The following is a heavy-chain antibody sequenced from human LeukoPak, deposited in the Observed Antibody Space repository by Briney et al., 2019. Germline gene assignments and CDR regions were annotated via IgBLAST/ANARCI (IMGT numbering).Heavy chain of an antibody. Sequence: GGSLRLSCAASGFTFSNAWMSWVRQAPGKGLEWVEVIWYDGSNKYYADSVKGRFTISRDNSKNTLYLQMNSLRADDTAVYYCARDASAMMYYFDYWGQGTLVTVSS. CDR2: IWYDGSNK. J-gene: IGHJ4*02. V-gene: IGHV3-33*08. CDR3: ARDASAMMYYFDY. D-gene: IGHD3-22*01. CDR1: GFTFSNAW.